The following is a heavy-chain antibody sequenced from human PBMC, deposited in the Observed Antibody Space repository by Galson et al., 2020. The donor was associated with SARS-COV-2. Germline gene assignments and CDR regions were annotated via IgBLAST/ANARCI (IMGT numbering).Heavy chain of an antibody. V-gene: IGHV4-39*07. CDR2: IYYSGST. D-gene: IGHD3-9*01. CDR1: GGSISSSSYY. J-gene: IGHJ6*02. CDR3: AREGGLRYFVLDYYYYGMDV. Sequence: ASETLSLTCTVSGGSISSSSYYWGWIRQPPGKGLEWIGSIYYSGSTYYNPSLKSRVTISVDTYKNQFSLKLSSVTAADTAVYYCAREGGLRYFVLDYYYYGMDVWGQGTTVTVSS.